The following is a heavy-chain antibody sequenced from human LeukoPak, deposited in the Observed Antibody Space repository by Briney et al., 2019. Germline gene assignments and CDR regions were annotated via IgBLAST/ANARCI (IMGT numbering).Heavy chain of an antibody. CDR3: ARLSSGWPYYFDY. D-gene: IGHD6-19*01. CDR1: GGSISSSSYY. J-gene: IGHJ4*02. Sequence: SETLSLTCTVSGGSISSSSYYWGWIRQPPGKGLEWIGSIYYSGSTYYNPSLKSRVTISVDTSKNQFSLKLSSVTAADTAVYYCARLSSGWPYYFDYWGQGTLVTVSS. V-gene: IGHV4-39*01. CDR2: IYYSGST.